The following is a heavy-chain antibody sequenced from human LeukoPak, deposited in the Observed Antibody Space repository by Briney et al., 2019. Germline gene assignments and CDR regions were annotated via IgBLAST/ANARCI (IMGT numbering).Heavy chain of an antibody. V-gene: IGHV3-53*01. Sequence: GGSLRLSCAASGFTVSSNYMSWVRQAPGKGLEWVSVIYSGGSTYYADSVKGRFTISRDNSKNTLYLQMNSLRAEDTAVYYCATEWWELRDVWGQGTTATVSS. CDR2: IYSGGST. CDR1: GFTVSSNY. D-gene: IGHD1-26*01. CDR3: ATEWWELRDV. J-gene: IGHJ6*02.